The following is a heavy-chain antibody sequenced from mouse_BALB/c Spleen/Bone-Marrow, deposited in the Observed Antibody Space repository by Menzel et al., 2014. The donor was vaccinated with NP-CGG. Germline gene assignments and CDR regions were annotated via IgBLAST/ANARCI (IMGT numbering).Heavy chain of an antibody. CDR2: ISNGGNNT. CDR3: ARHDGIYAAWFAY. J-gene: IGHJ3*01. V-gene: IGHV5-12*01. D-gene: IGHD2-1*01. Sequence: EVQLVESGGGLVQPGGSLKLSCTASGFTFSDYYMYWVRQTPEKRLEWVANISNGGNNTFYLDTVKGLFTISRDNAKNTLYLQMSRLKSEDTAMYYCARHDGIYAAWFAYWGQGTPVTVSA. CDR1: GFTFSDYY.